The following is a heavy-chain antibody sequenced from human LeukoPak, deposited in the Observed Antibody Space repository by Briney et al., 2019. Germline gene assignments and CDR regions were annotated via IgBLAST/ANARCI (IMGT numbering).Heavy chain of an antibody. D-gene: IGHD4-23*01. V-gene: IGHV3-23*01. CDR3: ARNRGGNPLTLYWYFDL. J-gene: IGHJ2*01. CDR1: GFTFSSYT. CDR2: ITTSDGNT. Sequence: QTGGSLGLSCAASGFTFSSYTMSWVRQAPGKGLEWVSTITTSDGNTYYADSVKGRFTVSRDNSKNTLFLQMNSLRSDDTAVYYCARNRGGNPLTLYWYFDLWGRGTLVTVSS.